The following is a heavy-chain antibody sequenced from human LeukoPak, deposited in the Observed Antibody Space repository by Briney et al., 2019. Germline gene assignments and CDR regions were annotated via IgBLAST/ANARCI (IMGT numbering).Heavy chain of an antibody. J-gene: IGHJ4*02. CDR1: GSSITYYW. CDR3: ARQDGNSKYYFDY. CDR2: IYPGDSDT. Sequence: GEPLKISCKASGSSITYYWIGWVRQMRRKGLEWLGIIYPGDSDTRYRPSFQGQVTISVDTSISTAYLQWSSLKASDTAMYYCARQDGNSKYYFDYWGQGTLVTVSS. V-gene: IGHV5-51*01. D-gene: IGHD1-1*01.